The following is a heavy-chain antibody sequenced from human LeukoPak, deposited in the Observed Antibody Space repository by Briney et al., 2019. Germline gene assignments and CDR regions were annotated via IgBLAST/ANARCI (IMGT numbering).Heavy chain of an antibody. CDR2: IYSDNT. Sequence: GGSLRLSCTVSGFTVGSNSMSWVRQAPGKGLEWVSFIYSDNTHYSDSVTGRFTISRDNSKNTLYLQMNSLSAEDTAVYYCARRAGAYSHPYDYWGQGTLVTVSS. CDR1: GFTVGSNS. V-gene: IGHV3-53*01. CDR3: ARRAGAYSHPYDY. D-gene: IGHD4/OR15-4a*01. J-gene: IGHJ4*02.